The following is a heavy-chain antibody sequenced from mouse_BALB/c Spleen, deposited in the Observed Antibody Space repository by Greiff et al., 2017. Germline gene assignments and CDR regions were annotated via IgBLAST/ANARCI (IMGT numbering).Heavy chain of an antibody. CDR2: IDPANGNT. CDR1: GFNIKDTY. V-gene: IGHV14-3*02. Sequence: EVQLQQSGAELVKPGASVKLSCTASGFNIKDTYMHWVKQRPEQGLEWIGRIDPANGNTKYDPKFQGKATITADTSSNTAYLQLSSLTSEDTSVYYCAPIYDGYWDYWGQGTTLTVSS. J-gene: IGHJ2*01. CDR3: APIYDGYWDY. D-gene: IGHD2-3*01.